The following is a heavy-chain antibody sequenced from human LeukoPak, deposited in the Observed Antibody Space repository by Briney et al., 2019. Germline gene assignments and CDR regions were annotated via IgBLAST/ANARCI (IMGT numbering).Heavy chain of an antibody. J-gene: IGHJ4*02. CDR3: ASTYCSGASCYQTYDY. D-gene: IGHD2-15*01. CDR1: GGSISSGDYY. CDR2: IYYSGST. Sequence: PSETLSLTCTVSGGSISSGDYYWSWIRQPPGKGLEWIGYIYYSGSTYYNPSLKSRLTISVDTSKNQFSLKLSSVTAADTAVYYCASTYCSGASCYQTYDYWGQGTLVTVSS. V-gene: IGHV4-30-4*01.